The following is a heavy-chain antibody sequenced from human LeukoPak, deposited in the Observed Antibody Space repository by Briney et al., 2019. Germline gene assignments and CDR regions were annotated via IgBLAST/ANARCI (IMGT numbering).Heavy chain of an antibody. D-gene: IGHD6-13*01. J-gene: IGHJ6*02. CDR3: ARRIAAADPYYYYGMDV. CDR1: GYTFTSYD. Sequence: ASVKVSCKASGYTFTSYDINWVRQATGQGLEWMGWMNPNSGNTGYAQKFQGRVTMTRNTSISTAYMELSSLRSEDTAVYYCARRIAAADPYYYYGMDVWGQGTTVTVSS. CDR2: MNPNSGNT. V-gene: IGHV1-8*01.